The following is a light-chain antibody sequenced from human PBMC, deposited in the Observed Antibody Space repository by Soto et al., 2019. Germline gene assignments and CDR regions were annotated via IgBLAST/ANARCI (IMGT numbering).Light chain of an antibody. J-gene: IGKJ1*01. Sequence: QSRGTLSLSPGEGATLSCRASETIRNNYLAWYQQKPGQAPRLLIYGASVRATGVPDRFSGSGSGTDFTLTISRLEPEDFAVYYCQQYGSSGTFGQGTKVDIK. CDR3: QQYGSSGT. CDR1: ETIRNNY. CDR2: GAS. V-gene: IGKV3-20*01.